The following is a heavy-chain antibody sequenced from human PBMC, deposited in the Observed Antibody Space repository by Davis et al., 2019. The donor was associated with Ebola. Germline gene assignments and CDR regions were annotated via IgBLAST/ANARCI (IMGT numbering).Heavy chain of an antibody. J-gene: IGHJ5*02. Sequence: ASVKVSCKASGYTFTSYGISWVRQAPGQGLEWMGWISAYNGNTNYAQKLQGRVTMTTDTSTSTAYMELRSLRSDDTAVYYCARDVGHVDTAMVTGWFDPWGQGTLVTVSS. CDR3: ARDVGHVDTAMVTGWFDP. D-gene: IGHD5-18*01. V-gene: IGHV1-18*01. CDR2: ISAYNGNT. CDR1: GYTFTSYG.